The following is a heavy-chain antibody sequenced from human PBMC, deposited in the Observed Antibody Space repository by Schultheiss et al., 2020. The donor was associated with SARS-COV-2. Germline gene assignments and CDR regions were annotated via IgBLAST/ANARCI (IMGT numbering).Heavy chain of an antibody. V-gene: IGHV1-69*06. CDR2: IIPIFGTA. CDR3: ARDAYEGIVAEPGALGYSYYGMDV. CDR1: GGTFSSYA. J-gene: IGHJ6*01. D-gene: IGHD2-2*01. Sequence: PVKVSCKASGGTFSSYAISWVRQAPGQGLEWMGGIIPIFGTANYAQKFQGRVTITADKSTSTAYMELSSLRSEDTAVYYCARDAYEGIVAEPGALGYSYYGMDVWGQGTTVTVSS.